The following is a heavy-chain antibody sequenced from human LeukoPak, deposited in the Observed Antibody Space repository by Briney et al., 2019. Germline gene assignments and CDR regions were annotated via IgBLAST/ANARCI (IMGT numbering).Heavy chain of an antibody. J-gene: IGHJ4*02. CDR2: INHSGST. V-gene: IGHV4-34*01. D-gene: IGHD6-13*01. CDR3: ARHERAAAGIFDY. CDR1: GGSFSGYY. Sequence: PSETLSLTCAVYGGSFSGYYWSWIRQPPGKGLEWIGEINHSGSTNCNPSLKSRVTISVDTSKNQFSLKLSSVTAADTAVYYCARHERAAAGIFDYWGQGTLVTVSS.